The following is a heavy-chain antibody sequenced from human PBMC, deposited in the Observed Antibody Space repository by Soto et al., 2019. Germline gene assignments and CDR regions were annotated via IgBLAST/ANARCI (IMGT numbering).Heavy chain of an antibody. V-gene: IGHV3-23*01. CDR2: ISGSGGST. CDR1: GFTFSSYA. CDR3: AKIPPGYSYGYFYFDY. J-gene: IGHJ4*02. D-gene: IGHD5-18*01. Sequence: EVQLLESGGGLVQPGGSLRLSCAASGFTFSSYAMSWVRQAPGKGLEWVSAISGSGGSTYYADSVKGRFTISRDNSKSTLYLQMNSLIAEDTAVYDCAKIPPGYSYGYFYFDYWGQGTLVTVSS.